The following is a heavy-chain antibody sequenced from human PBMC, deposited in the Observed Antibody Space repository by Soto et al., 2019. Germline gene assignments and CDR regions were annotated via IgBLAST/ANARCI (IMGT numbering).Heavy chain of an antibody. CDR1: GFTFSSYG. J-gene: IGHJ4*02. CDR2: IWFDGSNK. CDR3: ATTGPY. Sequence: PGGSLRLSSAASGFTFSSYGMHWVRQAPGKGLEWVAVIWFDGSNKFYADSVKGRFTISRDNSKNTVSLQMNSLRDEDSAAYYCATTGPYWGQGTLVTVSS. V-gene: IGHV3-33*01.